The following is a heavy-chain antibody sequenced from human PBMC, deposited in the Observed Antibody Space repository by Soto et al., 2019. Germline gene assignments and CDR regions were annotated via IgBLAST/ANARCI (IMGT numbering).Heavy chain of an antibody. CDR2: ISAFNDYT. Sequence: QAQLVQSGGGVKRPGASVKVSCKASGYTFNKYGFNWVRQAPGQGLEWMGRISAFNDYTNLAQKFQGRITLTTDASTNTAYMELQILRSDDTAMYYCARGRGVVIPAGTPDAFDVWGQGTMVTVSS. V-gene: IGHV1-18*01. CDR1: GYTFNKYG. J-gene: IGHJ3*01. D-gene: IGHD6-13*01. CDR3: ARGRGVVIPAGTPDAFDV.